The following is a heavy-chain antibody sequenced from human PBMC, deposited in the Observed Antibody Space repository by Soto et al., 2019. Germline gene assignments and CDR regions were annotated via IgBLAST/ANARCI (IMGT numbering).Heavy chain of an antibody. Sequence: PGGSLRLSCAASGFTFSSYSMNWVRQAPGKGLEWVSSISSSSSYIYYADSVKGRFTISRDNAKNSLYLQMNSLRAEDTAVYYCARTGGRKTYYYDSSGQYYCDYWGQGTLVTVSS. V-gene: IGHV3-21*01. CDR2: ISSSSSYI. D-gene: IGHD3-22*01. CDR1: GFTFSSYS. CDR3: ARTGGRKTYYYDSSGQYYCDY. J-gene: IGHJ4*02.